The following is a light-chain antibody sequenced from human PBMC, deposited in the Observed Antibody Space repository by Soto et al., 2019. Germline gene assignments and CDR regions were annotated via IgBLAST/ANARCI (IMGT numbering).Light chain of an antibody. CDR1: QNINTL. CDR2: AAS. CDR3: QKYNSAPWT. Sequence: DIQMTHSPSTLSASVGDRVTITCRASQNINTLLAWYQQKPGKVPKLLIYAASTLQSGVPSRFSGSGSGTDFTLTISSLQPEDVATYYCQKYNSAPWTFGQGTKVDIK. J-gene: IGKJ1*01. V-gene: IGKV1-27*01.